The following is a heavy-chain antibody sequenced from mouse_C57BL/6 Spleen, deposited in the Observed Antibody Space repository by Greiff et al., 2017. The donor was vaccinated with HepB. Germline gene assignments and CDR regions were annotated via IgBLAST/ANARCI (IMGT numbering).Heavy chain of an antibody. D-gene: IGHD4-1*01. CDR3: ASGTGREGFDY. J-gene: IGHJ2*01. CDR1: GYTFTSYW. Sequence: QVQLQQPGAELVMPGASVKLSCKASGYTFTSYWMHWVKQRPGQGLEWIGEIDPSDSYTNYNQKFKGKSTLTVDKSSSTAYMQLSSLTSEDSAVYYCASGTGREGFDYWCQGTTLTVSS. V-gene: IGHV1-69*01. CDR2: IDPSDSYT.